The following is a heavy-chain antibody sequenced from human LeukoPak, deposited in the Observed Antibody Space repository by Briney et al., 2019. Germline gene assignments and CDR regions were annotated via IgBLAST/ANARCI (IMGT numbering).Heavy chain of an antibody. CDR1: GFTFSTHS. CDR2: IISSSNTI. D-gene: IGHD3-10*01. Sequence: GGSLRLSCAVSGFTFSTHSMNWVRQAPGKGLEWVSYIISSSNTIYYADSVKGRFTISRDNAKNSLYLQMNSLRAEDTAVYYCARAVGHGSGSPRMDVWGKGTTVTVSS. CDR3: ARAVGHGSGSPRMDV. J-gene: IGHJ6*04. V-gene: IGHV3-48*01.